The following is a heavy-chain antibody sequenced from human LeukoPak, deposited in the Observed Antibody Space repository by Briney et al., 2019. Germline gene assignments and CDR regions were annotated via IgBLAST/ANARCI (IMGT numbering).Heavy chain of an antibody. CDR3: ARGTPIVYYYYYMDV. J-gene: IGHJ6*03. V-gene: IGHV4-59*13. Sequence: PSETLSFNCTVSGASMSDYYWSWIRHPPGKGLEWIGNIFYTGSTNYSPSLESRVTMSVDTSKNPFSLKLTSVTAADTAVYYCARGTPIVYYYYYMDVWGKGTTVSVSS. CDR1: GASMSDYY. D-gene: IGHD1-26*01. CDR2: IFYTGST.